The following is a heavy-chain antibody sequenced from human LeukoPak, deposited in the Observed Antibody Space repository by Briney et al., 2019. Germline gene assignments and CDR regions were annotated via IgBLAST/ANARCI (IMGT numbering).Heavy chain of an antibody. CDR1: GGSISSYY. J-gene: IGHJ4*02. V-gene: IGHV4-59*01. CDR3: AVFSFYGDYVDY. D-gene: IGHD4-17*01. Sequence: SETLSLTCTVSGGSISSYYWSWIRQPPGKGLEWIGYIYYSGSTNYNPSLKSRATISVDTSKNQFSLKLSSVTAADTAVHYCAVFSFYGDYVDYWGQGTLVTVSS. CDR2: IYYSGST.